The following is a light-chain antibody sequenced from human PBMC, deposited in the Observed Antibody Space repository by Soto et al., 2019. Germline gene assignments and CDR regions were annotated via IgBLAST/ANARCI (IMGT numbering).Light chain of an antibody. CDR2: DVT. CDR1: SSDVGGYNY. Sequence: QSALTQPASVSGSPGQSVTISCTGTSSDVGGYNYVSWYQQHPGKAPKLIIYDVTHRPSGVSNRFSGSRSGNTASLTISGVQAEDEADYSCSSYTSSNTWVFGGGTKVTVL. CDR3: SSYTSSNTWV. J-gene: IGLJ3*02. V-gene: IGLV2-14*03.